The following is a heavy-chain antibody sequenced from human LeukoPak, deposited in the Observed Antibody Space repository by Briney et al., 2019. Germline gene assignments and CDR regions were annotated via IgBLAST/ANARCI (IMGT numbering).Heavy chain of an antibody. CDR2: IRSDGSTK. CDR3: ASGGGWVFNN. CDR1: AFTFCSFG. D-gene: IGHD6-19*01. V-gene: IGHV3-30*02. Sequence: GGSLRLSCAASAFTFCSFGMHWVRQAPGKGLEWVSFIRSDGSTKYYADSVKGRFTISRDNSKNTLYLQMNSLRADDTAVYHCASGGGWVFNNWGQGTLVTVSS. J-gene: IGHJ4*02.